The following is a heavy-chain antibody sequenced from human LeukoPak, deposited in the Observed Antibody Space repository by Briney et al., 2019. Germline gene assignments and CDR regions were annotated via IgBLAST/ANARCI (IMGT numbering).Heavy chain of an antibody. CDR3: ARAGGIGFGLLDFDY. CDR1: GYTFTSYG. V-gene: IGHV1-18*01. Sequence: ASVKVSCKASGYTFTSYGISWVRQAPGQGLEWMAWISAYNGNTNYAQNLQGRVTMTTDTSTSTAYMELRSLRSDDTAVYYCARAGGIGFGLLDFDYWGQGTLVTVSS. D-gene: IGHD3-10*01. CDR2: ISAYNGNT. J-gene: IGHJ4*02.